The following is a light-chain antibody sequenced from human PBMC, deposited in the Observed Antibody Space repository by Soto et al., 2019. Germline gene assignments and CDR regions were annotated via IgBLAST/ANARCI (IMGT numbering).Light chain of an antibody. CDR1: QSLLYSDGNTF. CDR3: MQCTHWTHT. J-gene: IGKJ5*01. Sequence: LSQSAVSLPVTLGQPASISCRPSQSLLYSDGNTFLNWFQQRRGHSPRGXIYKVSNRESGVPDIFSGSGAGTDFTWKISSLEAEDVGIYYCMQCTHWTHTFGQGTRLEIK. V-gene: IGKV2-30*01. CDR2: KVS.